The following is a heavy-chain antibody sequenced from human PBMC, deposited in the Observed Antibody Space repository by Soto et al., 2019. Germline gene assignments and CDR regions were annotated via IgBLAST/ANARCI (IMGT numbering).Heavy chain of an antibody. Sequence: QVQLQQWGAGLLKPSETLSLTCAVYGGSFSGYQWSWIRQTPGKGLEWIGEIKDSGNINYNPSLKSRVTILVDTAKKQISLKLSSATAADTAVYYCARGLIVWFGELSRRGGYYYYMDVWGKGTTVTVSS. V-gene: IGHV4-34*01. CDR2: IKDSGNI. CDR1: GGSFSGYQ. D-gene: IGHD3-10*01. J-gene: IGHJ6*03. CDR3: ARGLIVWFGELSRRGGYYYYMDV.